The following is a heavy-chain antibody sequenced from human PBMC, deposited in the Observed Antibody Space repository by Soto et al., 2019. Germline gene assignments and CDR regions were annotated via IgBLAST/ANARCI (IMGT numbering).Heavy chain of an antibody. CDR2: LNPNSGAT. D-gene: IGHD5-12*01. V-gene: IGHV1-2*02. CDR1: GYTFIGYY. J-gene: IGHJ4*02. CDR3: ARDMVSTIGNFDF. Sequence: ASVKVSCKTSGYTFIGYYIHWVRQVSGQGLEWVGWLNPNSGATTYAQNFQGRVTMTRDRSITTAYMELSGLRADDTAVYYCARDMVSTIGNFDFWGQGTQVTVSS.